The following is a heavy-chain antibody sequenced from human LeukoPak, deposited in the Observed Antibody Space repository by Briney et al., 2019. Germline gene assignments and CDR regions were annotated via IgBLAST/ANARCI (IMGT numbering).Heavy chain of an antibody. V-gene: IGHV3-53*01. CDR3: ARVFVRILDY. CDR1: GFTASSNY. CDR2: LYSGGST. D-gene: IGHD3-3*01. J-gene: IGHJ4*02. Sequence: GGSLRLSCAASGFTASSNYMSWVRQAPGKGLEWVSVLYSGGSTYYADSVKGRFTISTDISKNTLYLQMNSLRAEDTAVYYCARVFVRILDYWGQGTLVTVSS.